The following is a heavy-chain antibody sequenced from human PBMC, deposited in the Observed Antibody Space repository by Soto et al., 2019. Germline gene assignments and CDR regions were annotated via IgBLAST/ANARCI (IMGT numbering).Heavy chain of an antibody. Sequence: QVQLVESGGGVVQPGRSLRLSCAASGFTFSTYGMHWVRQAPDKGLEWVAVIWYDGSNKYYADSVKGRFTISRDNSKNALYLNMNGMRAETAAVYYGARDSGIVVAGNWFDPWGRGNLVTVAS. D-gene: IGHD6-19*01. CDR3: ARDSGIVVAGNWFDP. J-gene: IGHJ5*02. CDR1: GFTFSTYG. V-gene: IGHV3-33*01. CDR2: IWYDGSNK.